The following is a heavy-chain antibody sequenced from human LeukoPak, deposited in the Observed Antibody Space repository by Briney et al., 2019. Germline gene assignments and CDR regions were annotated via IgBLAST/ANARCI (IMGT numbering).Heavy chain of an antibody. CDR3: GRDSFETDIDY. CDR1: GFIFSTYW. D-gene: IGHD1-14*01. V-gene: IGHV3-7*01. CDR2: IKEDGSET. J-gene: IGHJ4*02. Sequence: GGSLRPSCAASGFIFSTYWMSWVRQAPGKGLEWVANIKEDGSETYYVDSLRGRFTISRDNVKNSLYLQINSLRAEDTAVYYCGRDSFETDIDYWGQGTLVTVSS.